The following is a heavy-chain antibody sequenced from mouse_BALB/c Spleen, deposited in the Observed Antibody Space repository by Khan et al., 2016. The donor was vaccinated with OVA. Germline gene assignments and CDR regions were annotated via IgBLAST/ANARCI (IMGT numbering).Heavy chain of an antibody. D-gene: IGHD4-1*01. Sequence: VQLKESGAELVKPGASVKLSCTASGFNIKDTYMHWVKQRPEQGLEWIGRIDPANGYTKYDPKFQGKATITADTSSNTAYLQLSSLTSEDTAVYYCARDYWDVFAYGGQGTRVTVAA. CDR2: IDPANGYT. V-gene: IGHV14-3*02. CDR3: ARDYWDVFAY. CDR1: GFNIKDTY. J-gene: IGHJ3*01.